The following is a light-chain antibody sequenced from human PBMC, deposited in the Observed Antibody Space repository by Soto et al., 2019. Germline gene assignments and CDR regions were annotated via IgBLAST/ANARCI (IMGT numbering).Light chain of an antibody. V-gene: IGKV3-11*01. CDR2: DTS. CDR1: QTVIKY. CDR3: QQRYSWPPIT. J-gene: IGKJ5*01. Sequence: EVVLTQSPATLSLSPEETATLSCRASQTVIKYLAWFQQKPGQAPRLLIYDTSNRATGIPARFSGSGSGTDFTLTISSLEADDFAVYYCQQRYSWPPITFGQGTRLEIK.